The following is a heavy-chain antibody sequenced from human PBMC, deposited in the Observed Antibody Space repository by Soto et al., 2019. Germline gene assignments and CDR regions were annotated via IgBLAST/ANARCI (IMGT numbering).Heavy chain of an antibody. V-gene: IGHV4-4*02. J-gene: IGHJ4*02. CDR1: GGSISSSNW. CDR2: IYHGGST. Sequence: QVQLQESGPGLVKPSGTLSLTCAVSGGSISSSNWWSWVRQAPGKGLEWIGEIYHGGSTNYNPSLKRRVTISLDTSKHPCSLKLSSVPAADTAVYSCARSSPWLDYWGQGTLVTVSS. CDR3: ARSSPWLDY. D-gene: IGHD5-18*01.